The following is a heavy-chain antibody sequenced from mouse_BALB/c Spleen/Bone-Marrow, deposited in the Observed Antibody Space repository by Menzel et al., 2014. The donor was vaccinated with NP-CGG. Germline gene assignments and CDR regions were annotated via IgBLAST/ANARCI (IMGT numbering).Heavy chain of an antibody. D-gene: IGHD1-1*01. CDR2: IIGGTGGT. V-gene: IGHV1-54*02. CDR1: GFTFSNSY. Sequence: QVQLQQSGGEVVKPGTSVKLSCKTSGFTFSNSYISWLKLKPGQSLEWIAWIIGGTGGTTYNQKFTGKAQLTVDTSSNTAYIQLSGLTTEDSAIYYCARPLYGSSFAWFAYWGQGTLVTVSA. CDR3: ARPLYGSSFAWFAY. J-gene: IGHJ3*01.